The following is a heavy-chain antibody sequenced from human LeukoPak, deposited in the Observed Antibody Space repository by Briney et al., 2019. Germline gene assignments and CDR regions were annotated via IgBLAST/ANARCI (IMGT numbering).Heavy chain of an antibody. D-gene: IGHD3-22*01. CDR1: GGSISSSIYY. CDR2: IYYSGST. V-gene: IGHV4-39*01. Sequence: SETLSLTCTVSGGSISSSIYYWGWIRQPPGKGLEWIGSIYYSGSTYYNPSLKSRVTISVDTSKNQFSLKLSSVTAADTAVYYCARKSSGYAEYFQHWGQGTLVTVSS. CDR3: ARKSSGYAEYFQH. J-gene: IGHJ1*01.